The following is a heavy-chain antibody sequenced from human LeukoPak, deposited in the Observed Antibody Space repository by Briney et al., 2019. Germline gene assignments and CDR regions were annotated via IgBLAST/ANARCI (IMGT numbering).Heavy chain of an antibody. Sequence: GGSLRLSCAASGFTVSSNYMSWVRQAPGKGLEWVSVIYSGSSTYYADSVKGRFTISRDNSKNTLYLQMNSLRAEDTAVYYCARYCSGGSCYLHWGQGTLVTVSS. D-gene: IGHD2-15*01. J-gene: IGHJ4*02. CDR2: IYSGSST. V-gene: IGHV3-66*02. CDR1: GFTVSSNY. CDR3: ARYCSGGSCYLH.